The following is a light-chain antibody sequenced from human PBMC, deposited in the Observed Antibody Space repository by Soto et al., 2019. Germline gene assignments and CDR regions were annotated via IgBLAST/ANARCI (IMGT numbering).Light chain of an antibody. CDR3: HQFDSSLT. Sequence: EILLTQSPATLSLSPGEGATLSCRASQSVSSSFLAWYQQQPGQAPRLLIYATSRRAPGIPDRFSGGGSGTDFTLTISRLEPEDFAVYYCHQFDSSLTFGQGTKVEIK. CDR2: ATS. V-gene: IGKV3-20*01. CDR1: QSVSSSF. J-gene: IGKJ1*01.